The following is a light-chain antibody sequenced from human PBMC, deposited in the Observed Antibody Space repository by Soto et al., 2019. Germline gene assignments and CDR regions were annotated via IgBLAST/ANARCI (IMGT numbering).Light chain of an antibody. CDR1: STDVGGYNY. CDR3: ASYAGGNNG. V-gene: IGLV2-8*01. CDR2: EVN. J-gene: IGLJ1*01. Sequence: QSALTQPPSASGSPGQSVTISCTGTSTDVGGYNYVSWYQQHPGKVPKHVIFEVNKRPSGVPDRFSGSKSGNTASLTVSGLQPEDEADYYCASYAGGNNGFGTRTKLTVL.